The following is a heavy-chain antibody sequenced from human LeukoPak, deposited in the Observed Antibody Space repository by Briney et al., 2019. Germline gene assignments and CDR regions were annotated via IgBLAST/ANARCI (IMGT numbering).Heavy chain of an antibody. D-gene: IGHD6-19*01. V-gene: IGHV4-59*01. CDR3: ARAHGSGWYGRGFWFDP. Sequence: SETLSLTCTVSGGSISSYYWSWIRQPPGKGLEWIGYIYYSGSTNYNPSLESRVTISVDTSKNQFSLKLSSVTAADTAVYYCARAHGSGWYGRGFWFDPWGQGTLVTVSS. CDR2: IYYSGST. CDR1: GGSISSYY. J-gene: IGHJ5*02.